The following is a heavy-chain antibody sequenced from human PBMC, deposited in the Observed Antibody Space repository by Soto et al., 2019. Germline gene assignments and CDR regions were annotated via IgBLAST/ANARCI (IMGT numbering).Heavy chain of an antibody. J-gene: IGHJ6*02. V-gene: IGHV3-23*01. Sequence: RLSCAASGFTFSSYAMSWVRHAPVNGLEWVSGISSSGGSTYYADSVKGRFTISRDNSKNTLFLRMNRPRVEDTAVYYCMRPAPRGRHYFYFGMDVWGQGTTVTVSS. CDR1: GFTFSSYA. D-gene: IGHD3-10*01. CDR2: ISSSGGST. CDR3: MRPAPRGRHYFYFGMDV.